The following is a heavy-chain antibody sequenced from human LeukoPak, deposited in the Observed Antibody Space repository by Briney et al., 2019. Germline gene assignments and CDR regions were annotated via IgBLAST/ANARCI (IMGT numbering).Heavy chain of an antibody. CDR1: GGSFSGYY. CDR2: INHSGST. D-gene: IGHD2-15*01. V-gene: IGHV4-34*01. Sequence: SETLSLTCAVYGGSFSGYYWSWIRQPPEKGLEWIGEINHSGSTNYNPSLKSRVTISVDTSKNRFSLKLSSVTAADTAVYYCAKVVAATHPSYFDYWGQGTLVTVSS. CDR3: AKVVAATHPSYFDY. J-gene: IGHJ4*02.